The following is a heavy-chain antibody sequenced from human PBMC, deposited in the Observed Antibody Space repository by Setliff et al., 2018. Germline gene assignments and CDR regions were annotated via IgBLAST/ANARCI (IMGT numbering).Heavy chain of an antibody. J-gene: IGHJ3*01. D-gene: IGHD3-22*01. Sequence: KPSETLSLTCPVSGYSISSGYYWGWIRQPPGKGLEWIGSIYHSGSTYYNPSLKSRVTISVDTSKNQFSLKLSSVTAADTAVYYCARDGSTYYYDSSGYLLWGQGTMVTVS. CDR2: IYHSGST. CDR1: GYSISSGYY. CDR3: ARDGSTYYYDSSGYLL. V-gene: IGHV4-38-2*02.